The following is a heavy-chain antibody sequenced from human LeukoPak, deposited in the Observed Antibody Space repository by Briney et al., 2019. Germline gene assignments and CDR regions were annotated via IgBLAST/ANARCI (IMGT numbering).Heavy chain of an antibody. CDR3: ARNMRVAISVRNNWFDP. CDR2: IWYDGSNK. V-gene: IGHV3-33*01. J-gene: IGHJ5*02. CDR1: GFTFSSYG. D-gene: IGHD2-2*02. Sequence: PGGSLRLSCAASGFTFSSYGMHWVRQAPGKGLEWVAVIWYDGSNKYHADSVKGRFTISRDNSKNTLYLQMNSLRAEDTAVYYCARNMRVAISVRNNWFDPWGQGTLVTVSS.